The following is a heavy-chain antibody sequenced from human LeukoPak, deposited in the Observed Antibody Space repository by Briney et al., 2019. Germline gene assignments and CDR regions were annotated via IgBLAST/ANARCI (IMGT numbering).Heavy chain of an antibody. CDR1: GYSISSSSYY. CDR3: ARGFPVTRGYSYGPIDY. J-gene: IGHJ4*02. D-gene: IGHD5-18*01. CDR2: IYYSGST. Sequence: PSETLSLTCAVSGYSISSSSYYWGWIRQPPGKGLEWIGSIYYSGSTYYNPSLKSRVTISVDTSKNQFSLKLSSVTAADTAVYYCARGFPVTRGYSYGPIDYWGQGTLVTVSS. V-gene: IGHV4-39*01.